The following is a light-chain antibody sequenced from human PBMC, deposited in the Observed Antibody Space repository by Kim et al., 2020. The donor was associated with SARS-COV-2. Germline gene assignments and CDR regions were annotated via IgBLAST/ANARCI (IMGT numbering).Light chain of an antibody. CDR3: QAWDSSTAV. CDR1: KLGAKY. J-gene: IGLJ3*02. V-gene: IGLV3-1*01. CDR2: QDN. Sequence: SGSPGQTASITCSGDKLGAKYACWYQQKPGQSPVLVIYQDNKRPSGIPERFSGSNSGSTATLTISGTQAMDEADYYCQAWDSSTAVFGGGTQLTVL.